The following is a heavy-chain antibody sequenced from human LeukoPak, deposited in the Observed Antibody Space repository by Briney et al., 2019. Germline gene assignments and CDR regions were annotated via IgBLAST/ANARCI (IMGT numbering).Heavy chain of an antibody. CDR1: GFYFDDYA. V-gene: IGHV3-9*01. CDR2: ISWNSGSV. CDR3: GKGYCSSINCRFDN. Sequence: GGSLRLSCTGSGFYFDDYAMLWVRQAPGKGLEWVSGISWNSGSVGYADSVKGRFTISRDNAKNSLYLQMNSLRTEDTAFYYCGKGYCSSINCRFDNWGQGTLVTVSS. D-gene: IGHD2-2*01. J-gene: IGHJ4*02.